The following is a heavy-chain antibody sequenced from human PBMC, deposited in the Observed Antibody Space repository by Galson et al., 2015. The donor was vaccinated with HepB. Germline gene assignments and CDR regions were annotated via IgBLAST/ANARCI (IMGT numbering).Heavy chain of an antibody. CDR1: GFTFSSYS. CDR3: ARVGHIAVAGTGGTNYFDY. V-gene: IGHV3-21*01. J-gene: IGHJ4*02. CDR2: ISSSSSYI. D-gene: IGHD6-19*01. Sequence: SLRLSCAASGFTFSSYSMNWVRQAPGKGLEWVSSISSSSSYIYYADSVKGRFTISRDNAKDSLYLQMNSLRAEDTAVYYCARVGHIAVAGTGGTNYFDYWGQGTLVTVSS.